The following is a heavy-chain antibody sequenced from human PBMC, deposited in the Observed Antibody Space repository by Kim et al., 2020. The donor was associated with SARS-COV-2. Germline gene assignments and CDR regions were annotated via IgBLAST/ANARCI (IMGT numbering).Heavy chain of an antibody. D-gene: IGHD6-13*01. Sequence: ASVKVSCKASGYTFTSYGISWVRQAPGQGLEWMGWISAYNGNTNYAQKLQGRVTMTTDTSTSTAYMGLRSLRSDDTAVYYCARGGSSWPYYYYGMDVWGQGTTVTVSS. CDR3: ARGGSSWPYYYYGMDV. J-gene: IGHJ6*02. CDR1: GYTFTSYG. V-gene: IGHV1-18*01. CDR2: ISAYNGNT.